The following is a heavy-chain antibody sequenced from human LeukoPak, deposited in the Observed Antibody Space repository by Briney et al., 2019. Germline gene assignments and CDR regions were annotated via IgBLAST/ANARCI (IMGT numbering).Heavy chain of an antibody. CDR1: GFTFSNYA. Sequence: PGGSLRLSCAASGFTFSNYAMSWVRQAPGRGLQWVSAVSGSGDSTYYADSVKGRFTISRDNSKNTLYLQMNSLRAEDTAVYYCAKRTSHGSPGAFDIWGQGTMVTVSS. J-gene: IGHJ3*02. CDR2: VSGSGDST. CDR3: AKRTSHGSPGAFDI. D-gene: IGHD1-1*01. V-gene: IGHV3-23*01.